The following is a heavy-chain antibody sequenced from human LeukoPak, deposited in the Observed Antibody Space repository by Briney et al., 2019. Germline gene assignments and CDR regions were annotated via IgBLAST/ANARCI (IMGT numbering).Heavy chain of an antibody. CDR3: ARGGPGADSSGWYRGEYYYYYGMDV. V-gene: IGHV3-7*01. CDR2: IKQEGSEK. Sequence: TGGSLRLSCAASRFTFNNYAMSWVRQAPGKGREWVANIKQEGSEKYYVDSVKGRFTISRDNAKNSLYLQMNSLRAEDTAVYYCARGGPGADSSGWYRGEYYYYYGMDVWGQGTTVTVSS. CDR1: RFTFNNYA. J-gene: IGHJ6*02. D-gene: IGHD6-19*01.